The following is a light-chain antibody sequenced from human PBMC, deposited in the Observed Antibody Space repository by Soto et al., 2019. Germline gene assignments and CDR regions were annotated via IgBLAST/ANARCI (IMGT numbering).Light chain of an antibody. CDR1: QSISSW. CDR3: QQYYSYSPIL. Sequence: DIQMTQSPSTLSASVGDRVTITCRASQSISSWLAWYQQKPGKAPKLLIYDASSLESGVSSSFSGSGSGTEFTIPIFSLQPVDFSTYYCQQYYSYSPILFGHGTRMEIK. J-gene: IGKJ5*01. V-gene: IGKV1-5*01. CDR2: DAS.